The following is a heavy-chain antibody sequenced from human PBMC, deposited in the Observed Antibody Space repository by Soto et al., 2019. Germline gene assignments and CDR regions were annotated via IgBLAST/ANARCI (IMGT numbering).Heavy chain of an antibody. CDR1: GFTFSSYG. J-gene: IGHJ4*02. Sequence: QVQLVESGGGVVQPGRSLRLSCAASGFTFSSYGMHWVRQAPGKGLEWVAVIWYDGSNKYYADSVKGRFTISRDNSKNTLYLQMNSLRAEDTAVYYCAREALDRFWSGYYTYWGQGTLVTVSS. CDR2: IWYDGSNK. CDR3: AREALDRFWSGYYTY. V-gene: IGHV3-33*01. D-gene: IGHD3-3*01.